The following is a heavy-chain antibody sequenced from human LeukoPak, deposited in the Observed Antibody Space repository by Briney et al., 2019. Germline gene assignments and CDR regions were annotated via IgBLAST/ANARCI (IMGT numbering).Heavy chain of an antibody. CDR3: QVRGEVYFDC. CDR1: GGSISSSSYY. V-gene: IGHV4-39*01. Sequence: SETLSLTCTVSGGSISSSSYYWGWIRQPPGKGLEWIGSIYYSGSTFYIPSLKSRVTISVDTSKNQFSLKLSSVTAADTAVYARQVRGEVYFDCWGQGTLVTVSS. D-gene: IGHD3-10*01. CDR2: IYYSGST. J-gene: IGHJ4*02.